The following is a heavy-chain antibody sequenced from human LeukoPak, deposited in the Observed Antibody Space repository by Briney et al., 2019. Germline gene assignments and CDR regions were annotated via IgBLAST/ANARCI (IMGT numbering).Heavy chain of an antibody. J-gene: IGHJ3*02. D-gene: IGHD4-17*01. CDR2: INHSGST. Sequence: SETLSLTCAVYGGSFSGYYWSWIRQPPGKGLEWIGEINHSGSTNYNPSLKSRVTISVDTSKNQFSLKLSSVTAADTAVYYCARVTYGDLGAFDIWGQGTMVTVSS. CDR1: GGSFSGYY. V-gene: IGHV4-34*01. CDR3: ARVTYGDLGAFDI.